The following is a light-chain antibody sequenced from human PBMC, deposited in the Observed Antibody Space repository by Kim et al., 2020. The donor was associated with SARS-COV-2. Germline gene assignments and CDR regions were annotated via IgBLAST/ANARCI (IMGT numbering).Light chain of an antibody. CDR2: KVS. J-gene: IGKJ4*01. V-gene: IGKV2-30*01. CDR1: QSLVFSDGKAY. Sequence: SISCRYRQSLVFSDGKAYLNWLHQRPGQAPRRLIYKVSNRDAGVPDRCSGSGLGTDFTLKISRVEAEDVGVYYCMYGTHWPPSFTFGGGTKVDIK. CDR3: MYGTHWPPSFT.